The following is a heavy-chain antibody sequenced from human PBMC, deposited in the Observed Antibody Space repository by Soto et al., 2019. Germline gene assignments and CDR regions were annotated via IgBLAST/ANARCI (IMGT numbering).Heavy chain of an antibody. J-gene: IGHJ4*02. CDR3: AKLKPRWAYYFDY. CDR1: VFPFRSYA. Sequence: PWWCLRLSCAASVFPFRSYAMSWVRPAPGKGLEWVSAISGSGGSTYYAGSVKGRFTISRDNSKNTLYLQMNSLRAEDTAVYYCAKLKPRWAYYFDYWGQGTLVTVSS. CDR2: ISGSGGST. V-gene: IGHV3-23*01. D-gene: IGHD1-26*01.